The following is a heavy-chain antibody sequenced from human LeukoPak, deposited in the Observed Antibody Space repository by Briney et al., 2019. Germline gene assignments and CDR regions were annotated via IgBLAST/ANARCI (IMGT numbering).Heavy chain of an antibody. Sequence: SEILSLTCTVSGGSISSYYWSWIRQPPEKGLEWIGYIFYSGSTNYNPSLKSRVTISVDTSKNQFSLKLSSVTAADTAVYYCARVGYSGYDSYLGWFDPWGQGTLVTVSS. V-gene: IGHV4-59*01. D-gene: IGHD5-12*01. CDR1: GGSISSYY. J-gene: IGHJ5*02. CDR2: IFYSGST. CDR3: ARVGYSGYDSYLGWFDP.